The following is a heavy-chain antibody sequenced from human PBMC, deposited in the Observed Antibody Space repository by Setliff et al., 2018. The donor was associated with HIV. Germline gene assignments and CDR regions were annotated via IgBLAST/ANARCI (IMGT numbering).Heavy chain of an antibody. D-gene: IGHD4-17*01. CDR2: ISWNSGSI. CDR1: GFTFDDYA. Sequence: PGGSLRLSCAASGFTFDDYAMHWVRQAPGKGLEWVSGISWNSGSIGYADSVKGRFTISSDNAKNSLYLQMNSLRLEDTAVYYCARGQIGYGDYALNWFDPWGQGTLVTVSS. J-gene: IGHJ5*02. CDR3: ARGQIGYGDYALNWFDP. V-gene: IGHV3-9*01.